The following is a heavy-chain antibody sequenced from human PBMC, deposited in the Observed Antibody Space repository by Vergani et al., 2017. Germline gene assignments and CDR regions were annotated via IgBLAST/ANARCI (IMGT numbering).Heavy chain of an antibody. CDR2: IYWDDDK. V-gene: IGHV2-5*02. CDR1: GFSLSTSGVG. D-gene: IGHD3-16*02. J-gene: IGHJ4*02. CDR3: AHSGNDDVWGSYRREGNYFDY. Sequence: QITLKESGPTLVKPTQTLTLTCTFSGFSLSTSGVGVGWIRQPPGQALEWLALIYWDDDKRYSPSLKSMLTITKETSKNQVVITMTNMDPVDTATYYCAHSGNDDVWGSYRREGNYFDYWGQGTLVTVSS.